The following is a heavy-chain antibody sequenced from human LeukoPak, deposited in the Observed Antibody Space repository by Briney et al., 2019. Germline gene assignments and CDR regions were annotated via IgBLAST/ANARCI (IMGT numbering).Heavy chain of an antibody. D-gene: IGHD3-16*01. CDR3: ARHPRITERGYWYFDL. J-gene: IGHJ2*01. CDR2: IYYSGST. CDR1: GGSISSSSYY. Sequence: SETLSLTCTVSGGSISSSSYYWGWIRQPPGKGLEWIGSIYYSGSTYYNPSLKSRVTISVDTSKNQFSLKLSSVTASDTAVYYCARHPRITERGYWYFDLWGRGTLVTVSS. V-gene: IGHV4-39*01.